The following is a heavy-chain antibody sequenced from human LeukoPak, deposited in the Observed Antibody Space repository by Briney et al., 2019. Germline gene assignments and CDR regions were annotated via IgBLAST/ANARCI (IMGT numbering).Heavy chain of an antibody. D-gene: IGHD2/OR15-2a*01. CDR3: ARDKHGNNWFDP. V-gene: IGHV3-66*01. Sequence: PGGSPRLSCAASGFTVSSNYMSWVRQAPGKGLEWVSVIYTGGTTYYADSVKGRFTISRDNSKNTLYLQMNSLRAEDTAVYYCARDKHGNNWFDPWGQGTLVTVSS. CDR1: GFTVSSNY. CDR2: IYTGGTT. J-gene: IGHJ5*02.